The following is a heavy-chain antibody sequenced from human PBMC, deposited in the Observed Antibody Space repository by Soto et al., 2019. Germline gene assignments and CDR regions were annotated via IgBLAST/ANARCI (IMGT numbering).Heavy chain of an antibody. CDR1: GFTFSSYW. D-gene: IGHD3-9*01. Sequence: GGSLRLSCAASGFTFSSYWMSWVRQAPGKGLEWVANIKQDGSEKYYVDSVKGRFTISRDNAKNSLYLQMNSLRAEDTAVYYCARAHYDILTGYYRPGAFDIWGQGTMVTVSS. J-gene: IGHJ3*02. CDR2: IKQDGSEK. CDR3: ARAHYDILTGYYRPGAFDI. V-gene: IGHV3-7*01.